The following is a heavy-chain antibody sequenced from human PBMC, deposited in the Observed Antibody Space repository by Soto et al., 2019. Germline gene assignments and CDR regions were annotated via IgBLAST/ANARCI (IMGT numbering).Heavy chain of an antibody. CDR1: GGSVSSGSYY. Sequence: SETLSLTCTVSGGSVSSGSYYWSWIRQPPGKGLEWIGYIYYSGSTNYNPSLKSRVTISVDTSKNQFSLKLSSVTAADTAVYYCARDAGVYYDSSGYPRKYHGMDVWGQGTTVTVSS. CDR3: ARDAGVYYDSSGYPRKYHGMDV. J-gene: IGHJ6*02. CDR2: IYYSGST. V-gene: IGHV4-61*01. D-gene: IGHD3-22*01.